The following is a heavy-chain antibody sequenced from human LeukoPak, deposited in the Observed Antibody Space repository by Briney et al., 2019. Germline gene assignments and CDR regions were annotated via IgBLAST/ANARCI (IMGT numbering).Heavy chain of an antibody. CDR1: GFTFSNYD. Sequence: GGSLRLSCEASGFTFSNYDMHWVRQAPGKGLVWVSRINSDGSSTSYADSVKGRFTISRDNAKNTLYLQMNSLRAEDTAVYYCARAGAIAAAGDYWYFDLWGRGTLVTVSS. V-gene: IGHV3-74*01. CDR3: ARAGAIAAAGDYWYFDL. CDR2: INSDGSST. J-gene: IGHJ2*01. D-gene: IGHD6-13*01.